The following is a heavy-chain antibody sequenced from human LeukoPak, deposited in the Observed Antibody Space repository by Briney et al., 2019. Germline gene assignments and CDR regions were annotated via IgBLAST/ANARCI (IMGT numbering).Heavy chain of an antibody. J-gene: IGHJ4*02. CDR3: ARKNIGDSGWTGLGY. D-gene: IGHD6-19*01. V-gene: IGHV1-46*01. CDR1: GDTFTSQY. Sequence: ASVKVSCKAFGDTFTSQYIQWVRQAPGQGLEWMGVINPSDGSTTYAQKFQGRVTMTRDTSTSTVYMCLSSVRAQDTAAYNSARKNIGDSGWTGLGYWGQGTLVPVSS. CDR2: INPSDGST.